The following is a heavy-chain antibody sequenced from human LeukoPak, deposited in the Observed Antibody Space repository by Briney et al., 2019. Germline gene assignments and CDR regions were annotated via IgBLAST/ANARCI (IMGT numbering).Heavy chain of an antibody. J-gene: IGHJ6*02. CDR1: GFTVSSNY. Sequence: PGGSLRLSCAASGFTVSSNYMNWVRQAPGKGLEWVSVLYSGGSTYYADSVKGRFTISGDNSKNTLYLQMNSLRAEDTAVYYCAKRPGGVYYYNGMDVWGQGTTVTVSS. CDR2: LYSGGST. D-gene: IGHD4-23*01. V-gene: IGHV3-66*01. CDR3: AKRPGGVYYYNGMDV.